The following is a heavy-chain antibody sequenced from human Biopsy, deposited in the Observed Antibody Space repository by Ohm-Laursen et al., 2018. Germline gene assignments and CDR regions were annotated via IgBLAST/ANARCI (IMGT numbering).Heavy chain of an antibody. D-gene: IGHD3-22*01. CDR2: VYYTGST. CDR3: ARDRGYYSDRTVPGYFDL. V-gene: IGHV4-59*01. CDR1: GDSISSYY. Sequence: GTLSLTCSVSGDSISSYYWSWIRQPPGKGLQWIGYVYYTGSTDYNPSLQSRVTISVDTSKNHFSLRLRSVTPADTAIYYCARDRGYYSDRTVPGYFDLWGRGTLVTVPS. J-gene: IGHJ2*01.